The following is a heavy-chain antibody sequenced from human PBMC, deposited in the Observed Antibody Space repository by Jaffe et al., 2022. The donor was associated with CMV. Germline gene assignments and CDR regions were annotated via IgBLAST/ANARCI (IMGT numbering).Heavy chain of an antibody. CDR2: IFYTGIT. V-gene: IGHV4-59*01. CDR3: ARDIRIAATGSWFDP. D-gene: IGHD6-13*01. J-gene: IGHJ5*02. Sequence: QVQLQESGPGLVKPSETLSLTCTVSGDSINTYYWSWIRQPPGKGLEWIGYIFYTGITNSNPSLKSRVTMSVDTSKNQFSLRLSSVTAADTAVYYCARDIRIAATGSWFDPWGQGTLVTVSS. CDR1: GDSINTYY.